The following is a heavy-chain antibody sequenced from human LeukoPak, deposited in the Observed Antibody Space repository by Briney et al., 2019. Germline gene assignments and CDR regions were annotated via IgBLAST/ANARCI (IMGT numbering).Heavy chain of an antibody. D-gene: IGHD3-16*01. CDR1: GFNFNDYA. J-gene: IGHJ3*02. Sequence: GGSLRLSCAASGFNFNDYAMHWVRQAPGKGLEWVSGITWNSGSVDYADSVKGRFTISRDNAKNSLYLQMNSLRAEDTAVYYCARVGFGGAFDIWGQGTMVTVSS. V-gene: IGHV3-9*01. CDR3: ARVGFGGAFDI. CDR2: ITWNSGSV.